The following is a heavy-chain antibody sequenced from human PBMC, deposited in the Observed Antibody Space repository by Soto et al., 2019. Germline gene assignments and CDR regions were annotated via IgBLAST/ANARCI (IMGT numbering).Heavy chain of an antibody. Sequence: EVQLVESGGGLVQPGGSLTLSCAVSGLTFGDHYMEWVRQALGKGLEWVARSRNKAKSYSTDFAASVKGRFTISRDESKNSLNLQMNSLMTEDTAVYYCSILEGAWGQGTLVTVSS. CDR2: SRNKAKSYST. J-gene: IGHJ5*02. V-gene: IGHV3-72*01. CDR3: SILEGA. CDR1: GLTFGDHY. D-gene: IGHD2-21*01.